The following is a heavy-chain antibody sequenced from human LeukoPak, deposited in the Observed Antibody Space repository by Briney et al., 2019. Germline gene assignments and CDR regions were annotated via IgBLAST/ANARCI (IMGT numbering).Heavy chain of an antibody. J-gene: IGHJ4*02. V-gene: IGHV1-2*02. CDR3: ARGWLLRKPRYYFDY. Sequence: ASVKVSCKASGYTFTGYYMHWVRQAPGQGLEWMGWINPNSGGTNYAQKFQGRVTMTRDTSISTAYMELSRLRSDDTAVYYCARGWLLRKPRYYFDYWGQGTLVTVSS. CDR2: INPNSGGT. D-gene: IGHD6-19*01. CDR1: GYTFTGYY.